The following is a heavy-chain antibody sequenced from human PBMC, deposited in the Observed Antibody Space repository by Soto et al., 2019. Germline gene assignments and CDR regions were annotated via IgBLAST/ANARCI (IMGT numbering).Heavy chain of an antibody. J-gene: IGHJ6*02. CDR1: GGSFSGYY. D-gene: IGHD2-2*01. Sequence: QVQLQQWGAGLLKPSETLSLTCAVYGGSFSGYYWSWIRQPPGKGLEWIGEINHSGSTNYNPSLKSRVTISVDTSKNQCSLKLSYVTAADTAVYYCARSNDCSSTSCYEGSYYYYGMDVWGQGTTVTVSS. CDR2: INHSGST. CDR3: ARSNDCSSTSCYEGSYYYYGMDV. V-gene: IGHV4-34*01.